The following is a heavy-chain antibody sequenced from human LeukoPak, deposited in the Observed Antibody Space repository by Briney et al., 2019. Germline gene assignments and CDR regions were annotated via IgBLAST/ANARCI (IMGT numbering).Heavy chain of an antibody. CDR3: ARDGGGAFDY. Sequence: GGSLRLSCAASGFTVSNNYMNWVRQAPGKGLECVSFIYTGGTTYYADSVKGRFTISRDNSKNTLYLQMNSLRAEDTAVYYCARDGGGAFDYWGQRTLVIVSS. V-gene: IGHV3-53*01. CDR2: IYTGGTT. D-gene: IGHD3-16*01. CDR1: GFTVSNNY. J-gene: IGHJ4*02.